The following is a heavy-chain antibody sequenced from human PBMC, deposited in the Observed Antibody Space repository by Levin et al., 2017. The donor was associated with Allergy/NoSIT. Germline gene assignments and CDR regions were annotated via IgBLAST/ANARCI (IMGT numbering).Heavy chain of an antibody. CDR2: ISGTSSAI. CDR1: GFTFRDYY. CDR3: ARGPLEAAANY. J-gene: IGHJ4*02. D-gene: IGHD6-13*01. Sequence: GGSLRLSCAASGFTFRDYYMSWIRQAPGKGLELVSYISGTSSAIIYADSVKGRFTISRDNAQDELTVQMNGLRAEDTAVYFCARGPLEAAANYWGQGTLVTVSS. V-gene: IGHV3-11*01.